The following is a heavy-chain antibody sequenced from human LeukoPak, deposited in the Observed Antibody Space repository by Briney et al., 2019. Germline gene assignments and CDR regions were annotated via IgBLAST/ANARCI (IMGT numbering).Heavy chain of an antibody. CDR1: GFTFSSYW. CDR2: IYYSGST. Sequence: LRLSCTASGFTFSSYWMSWIRQHPGKGLEWIGYIYYSGSTYYNPSLKSRVTISVATSKNQFSLKLSSVTAADTAVYYCARTYDSTDYWGQGTLVTVSS. D-gene: IGHD3-22*01. V-gene: IGHV4-31*02. J-gene: IGHJ4*02. CDR3: ARTYDSTDY.